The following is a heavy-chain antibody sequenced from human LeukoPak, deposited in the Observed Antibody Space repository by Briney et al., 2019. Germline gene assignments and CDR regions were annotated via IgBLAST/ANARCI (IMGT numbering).Heavy chain of an antibody. Sequence: GGSLRLSCAASGFTFSSYAMHWVRQAPGRGLEWVAVISYDGSNKYYADSVKGRFTISRDNSKNTLYLQMNSLRAEDTAVYYCARPVQGYYYYGMDVWGQGTTVTVSS. J-gene: IGHJ6*02. V-gene: IGHV3-30*04. CDR3: ARPVQGYYYYGMDV. CDR1: GFTFSSYA. CDR2: ISYDGSNK.